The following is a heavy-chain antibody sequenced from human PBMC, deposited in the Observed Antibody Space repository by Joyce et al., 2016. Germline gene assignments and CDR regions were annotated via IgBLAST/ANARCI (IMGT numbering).Heavy chain of an antibody. Sequence: QVPLLESGGGVAQPGRSLRLSCAASEFAFSSHAMHWVRQARGKGVEWVAVMSYDGSHQYYADSVRCRFTISRDNSQNTLYLQMNSLRVEDTAVYYCTRSSRTGYTAGWPDFDYWGQGTLVTVSS. CDR1: EFAFSSHA. J-gene: IGHJ4*02. CDR3: TRSSRTGYTAGWPDFDY. D-gene: IGHD2-2*02. CDR2: MSYDGSHQ. V-gene: IGHV3-30*03.